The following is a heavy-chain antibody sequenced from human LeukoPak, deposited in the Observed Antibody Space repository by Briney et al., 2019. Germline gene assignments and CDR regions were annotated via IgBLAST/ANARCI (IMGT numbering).Heavy chain of an antibody. D-gene: IGHD5-12*01. Sequence: GGSLRLSCAASGFTYSSCWMSWVRQAPGKGLEGVDNIKQDGSEKYYVDSVKGRFTISRDNAKNSLYLQMNSLRAEDTAVYYCARAGGYDFSGYWGQGTLVTVSS. CDR3: ARAGGYDFSGY. CDR1: GFTYSSCW. V-gene: IGHV3-7*01. J-gene: IGHJ4*02. CDR2: IKQDGSEK.